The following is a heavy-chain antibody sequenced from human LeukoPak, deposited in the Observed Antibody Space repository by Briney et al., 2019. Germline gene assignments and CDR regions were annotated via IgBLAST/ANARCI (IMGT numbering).Heavy chain of an antibody. Sequence: GGSLRLSCAASGFTVSSNYMSWVRQAPGKWLEWVSSFYRGISTYYADSVKGRFTTSREHSKNTVYLQMDSLRPEDTAVYYCARYYDSSGYTQGAFDIWGQGTMVTVS. CDR2: FYRGIST. CDR3: ARYYDSSGYTQGAFDI. D-gene: IGHD3-22*01. J-gene: IGHJ3*02. CDR1: GFTVSSNY. V-gene: IGHV3-66*02.